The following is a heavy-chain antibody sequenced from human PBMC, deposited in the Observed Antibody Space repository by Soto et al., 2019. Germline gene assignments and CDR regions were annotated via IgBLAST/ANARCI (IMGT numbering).Heavy chain of an antibody. CDR3: VRVNQSQNRRGDTLFDP. V-gene: IGHV1-18*01. CDR2: ISPYSGNT. CDR1: GYIFPNYG. Sequence: QIQLVQSGAEVRKPGASVKVSCKTSGYIFPNYGLSWVRQAPGQGLEWLGWISPYSGNTKYIQKLQGRVTLTTDTSTSTAYMELRSLRSDDTAVYYCVRVNQSQNRRGDTLFDPWGQGTLVTVSS. D-gene: IGHD3-10*01. J-gene: IGHJ5*02.